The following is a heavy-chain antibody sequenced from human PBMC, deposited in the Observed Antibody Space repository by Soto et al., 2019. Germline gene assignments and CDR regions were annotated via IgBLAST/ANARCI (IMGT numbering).Heavy chain of an antibody. Sequence: QPGGSLRLSCAAPGFNFSNHWMHWVRQRPAEGLVWVSRITSDGKSKAYAESVKGRFAISRDNAKNTLYLQMNGLTAEDTAVYYCARESGDWPLNWFDPWGQGTLVTVSS. CDR2: ITSDGKSK. V-gene: IGHV3-74*01. CDR1: GFNFSNHW. J-gene: IGHJ5*02. D-gene: IGHD2-21*02. CDR3: ARESGDWPLNWFDP.